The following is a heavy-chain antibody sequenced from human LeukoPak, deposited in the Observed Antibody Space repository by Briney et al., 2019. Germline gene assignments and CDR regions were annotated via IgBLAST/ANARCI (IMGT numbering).Heavy chain of an antibody. D-gene: IGHD3-3*01. CDR1: GFTFSTYS. V-gene: IGHV3-23*01. J-gene: IGHJ4*02. CDR3: AKDWYYDFWSGYSYFDY. Sequence: GGSLRLSCAASGFTFSTYSMNWVRQAPGKGLEWVSAISGSGGSTYYADSVKGRFTISRDNSKNTLYLQMNSLRAEDTAVYYCAKDWYYDFWSGYSYFDYWGQGTLVTVSS. CDR2: ISGSGGST.